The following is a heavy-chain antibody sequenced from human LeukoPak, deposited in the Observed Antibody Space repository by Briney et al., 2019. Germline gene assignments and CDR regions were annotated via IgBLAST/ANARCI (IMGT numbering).Heavy chain of an antibody. Sequence: SETLSLTCTVSGGSISSFYWSWIRQPPGKGLEWIGYIYNSESTNYNPSLKSGVTISVDTSKNQFSLMLTSVAASDTAMYYCARHCSGGTCPLSFDAFDIWGQGTMVTVSS. CDR2: IYNSEST. J-gene: IGHJ3*02. D-gene: IGHD2-15*01. CDR1: GGSISSFY. CDR3: ARHCSGGTCPLSFDAFDI. V-gene: IGHV4-59*08.